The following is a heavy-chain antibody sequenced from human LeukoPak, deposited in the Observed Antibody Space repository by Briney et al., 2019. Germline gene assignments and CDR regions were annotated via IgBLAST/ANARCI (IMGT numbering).Heavy chain of an antibody. D-gene: IGHD6-6*01. CDR2: IYYSGST. V-gene: IGHV4-59*01. CDR3: ARKKFIAAGGFDP. Sequence: SETLSLTCTVSGGAISNYYWSWIRQPPGKGLEWIGYIYYSGSTNYNPSLKSRVTISVDTSKNQFALKLSSVTAADTAVYYCARKKFIAAGGFDPWGQGTLVTVSS. J-gene: IGHJ5*02. CDR1: GGAISNYY.